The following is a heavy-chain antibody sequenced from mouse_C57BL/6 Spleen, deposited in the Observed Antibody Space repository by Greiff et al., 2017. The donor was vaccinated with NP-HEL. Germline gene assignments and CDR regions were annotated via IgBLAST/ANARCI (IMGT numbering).Heavy chain of an antibody. CDR1: GYTFTSYW. J-gene: IGHJ2*01. CDR2: INPSSGYT. D-gene: IGHD1-1*01. V-gene: IGHV1-7*01. Sequence: VKLMEPGAELAKPGASVKLSCKASGYTFTSYWMHWVKPRPGQGLEWIGYINPSSGYTKYNQKFKDKATLTADKSSSTAYMQLSSLTYEDSSVYYCARSDYDSNFDYWGQGTTLTVSS. CDR3: ARSDYDSNFDY.